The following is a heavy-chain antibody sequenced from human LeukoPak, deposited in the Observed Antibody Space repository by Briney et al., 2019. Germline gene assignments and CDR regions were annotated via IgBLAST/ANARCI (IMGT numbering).Heavy chain of an antibody. CDR2: IKQDGSEK. CDR1: GFTFNRHW. J-gene: IGHJ4*02. CDR3: ARDSDSGYDYWDY. D-gene: IGHD5-12*01. Sequence: GGSLRLSCAASGFTFNRHWMSWVRQAPGKGLEWVANIKQDGSEKYYVDSVKGRFTISRDSAKNSLYLQMNSLRAEDTAVYYCARDSDSGYDYWDYWGQGTLVTVSS. V-gene: IGHV3-7*01.